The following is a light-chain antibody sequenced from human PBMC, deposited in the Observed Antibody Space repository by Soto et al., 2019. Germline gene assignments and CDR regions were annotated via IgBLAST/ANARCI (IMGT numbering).Light chain of an antibody. CDR3: QHSYSIFFT. CDR1: QFISTY. J-gene: IGKJ5*01. Sequence: EMQMTQSQSSLSASVGDRVTITXRASQFISTYLNWYQQKPGKAPTXXIYAASTLQRGVPSRFSGSGSGTDFTLTITSLQPEDFATYYCQHSYSIFFTFGQGTRLE. CDR2: AAS. V-gene: IGKV1-39*01.